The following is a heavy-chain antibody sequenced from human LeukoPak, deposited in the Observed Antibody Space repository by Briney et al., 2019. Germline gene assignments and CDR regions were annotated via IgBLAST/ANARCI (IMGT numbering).Heavy chain of an antibody. J-gene: IGHJ4*02. CDR1: GFTFSSYS. CDR3: ARDEIPYYDILTGYSRDTNFDY. CDR2: ISSSSGYI. V-gene: IGHV3-21*01. D-gene: IGHD3-9*01. Sequence: GGSLRLSCAASGFTFSSYSMNWVRQAPGKGLEWVSSISSSSGYIYYADSVKGRFTISRDNAKNSLYLQMNSLRAEDTAVYYCARDEIPYYDILTGYSRDTNFDYWGQGTLVTVSS.